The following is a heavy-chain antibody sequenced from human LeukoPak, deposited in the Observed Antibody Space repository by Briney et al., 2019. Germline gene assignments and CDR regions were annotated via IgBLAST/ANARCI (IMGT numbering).Heavy chain of an antibody. CDR1: GYTFIGYY. Sequence: SVKVSCKASGYTFIGYYIHWVRQAPGQGLEWMGRIIPILGIANYAQKFQGRVTITADKSTSTAYMELSSLRSEDTAVYYCAREVGYSSGWEDNWFDPWGQGTLVTVSS. V-gene: IGHV1-69*04. CDR2: IIPILGIA. CDR3: AREVGYSSGWEDNWFDP. D-gene: IGHD6-19*01. J-gene: IGHJ5*02.